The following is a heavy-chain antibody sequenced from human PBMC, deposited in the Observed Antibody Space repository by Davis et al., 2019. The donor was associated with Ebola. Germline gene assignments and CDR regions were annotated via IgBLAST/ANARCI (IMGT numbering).Heavy chain of an antibody. Sequence: MPSETLSLTCTVSNGSTSDSYWSWIRQPPGRGPEWIGYIQHSGNTHYNPSLASRVTISIHTSKNEFSLKLTSVTAADTAVYYCSRLRDSSGYSINYFDYWGQGTLVTVSS. D-gene: IGHD3-22*01. J-gene: IGHJ4*02. CDR3: SRLRDSSGYSINYFDY. CDR1: NGSTSDSY. CDR2: IQHSGNT. V-gene: IGHV4-59*01.